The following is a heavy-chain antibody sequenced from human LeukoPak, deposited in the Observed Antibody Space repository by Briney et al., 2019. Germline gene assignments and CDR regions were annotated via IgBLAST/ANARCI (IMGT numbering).Heavy chain of an antibody. D-gene: IGHD1-26*01. J-gene: IGHJ6*03. Sequence: SETLSLTCAVYGGSFSGYYWSWIRQPPGKGLEWIGEINHSVSTNYNPSLKSRVTISVDTSKNQFSLKLSSVTAADTALYYCARRPSLLRTRAYYYYMDVWGKGTTVTVSS. V-gene: IGHV4-34*01. CDR3: ARRPSLLRTRAYYYYMDV. CDR1: GGSFSGYY. CDR2: INHSVST.